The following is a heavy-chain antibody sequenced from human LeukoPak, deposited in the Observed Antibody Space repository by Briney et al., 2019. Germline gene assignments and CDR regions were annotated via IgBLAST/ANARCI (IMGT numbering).Heavy chain of an antibody. CDR1: GYTFTNYA. CDR3: ARELGFNYYDSSGYFDY. Sequence: GASVKVSCKASGYTFTNYAMHWVRQAPGQRLEWMGWINAGNGNTKYSQKFQGRVTITADESTSTAYMELSSLRSEDTAVYYCARELGFNYYDSSGYFDYWGQGTLVTVSS. D-gene: IGHD3-22*01. CDR2: INAGNGNT. V-gene: IGHV1-3*01. J-gene: IGHJ4*02.